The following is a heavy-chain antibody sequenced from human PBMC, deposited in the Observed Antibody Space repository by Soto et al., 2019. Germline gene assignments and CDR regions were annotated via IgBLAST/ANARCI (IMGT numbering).Heavy chain of an antibody. Sequence: QVQLQQSGPGLVKPSQTLSVTCTVSGDSITSSPYYWSWVRQLPGRGLEWIGYIYFRGNSYYNPSLKSRVTISLDSSKNQFSLELNSVTAADTALYFCARSGGTNSWYGGFDFWGQGTLVNVSS. CDR3: ARSGGTNSWYGGFDF. V-gene: IGHV4-30-4*01. CDR1: GDSITSSPYY. CDR2: IYFRGNS. D-gene: IGHD1-7*01. J-gene: IGHJ4*02.